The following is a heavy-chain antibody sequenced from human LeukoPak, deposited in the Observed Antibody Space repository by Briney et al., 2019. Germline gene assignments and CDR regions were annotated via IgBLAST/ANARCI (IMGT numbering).Heavy chain of an antibody. J-gene: IGHJ4*02. V-gene: IGHV3-23*01. D-gene: IGHD6-19*01. CDR1: GFIFSNYA. CDR2: INSRGDST. Sequence: AAGSLSLTCAASGFIFSNYAMSWVRQVPGRGLEWVSTINSRGDSTYVADSVKGRFTISRDNSKNSLYLQMNTVRAEDTAVYYCVKGPRPDITVAHTVENWGQGTLVTVSS. CDR3: VKGPRPDITVAHTVEN.